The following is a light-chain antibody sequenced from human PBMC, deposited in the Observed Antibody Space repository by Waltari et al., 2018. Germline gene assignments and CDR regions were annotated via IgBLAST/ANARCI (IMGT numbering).Light chain of an antibody. J-gene: IGKJ2*01. V-gene: IGKV1-5*03. Sequence: DIQMTQSPSTLSASVGDRATIICRASQSISSWLAWDQQNPVKATELLLHKAASLERVVPSRFSGSRSGTEFTLTINSLQPDDFATYYCQQYHSFPYTFGQGTKLEI. CDR1: QSISSW. CDR2: KAA. CDR3: QQYHSFPYT.